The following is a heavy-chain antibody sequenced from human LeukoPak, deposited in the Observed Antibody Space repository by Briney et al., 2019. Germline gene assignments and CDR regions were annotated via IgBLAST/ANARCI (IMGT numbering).Heavy chain of an antibody. J-gene: IGHJ3*02. CDR2: INAGNGNT. D-gene: IGHD6-19*01. CDR3: ARAGQWLVDDAFDI. CDR1: GYTFTSYA. V-gene: IGHV1-3*01. Sequence: ASVKVSFKASGYTFTSYAMHWVRQAPGQRLEWMGWINAGNGNTKYSQKFQGRVTITRDTSASTAYMELSSLRSEDTAVYYCARAGQWLVDDAFDIWGQGTMVTVSS.